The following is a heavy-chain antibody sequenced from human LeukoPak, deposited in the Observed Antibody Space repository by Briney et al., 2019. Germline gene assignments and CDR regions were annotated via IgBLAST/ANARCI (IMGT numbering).Heavy chain of an antibody. CDR3: ARNDYGDYALFG. CDR2: IIPIFGTA. Sequence: SVKVSCKASGGTFSSYAISWVRQAPGQGLEWMGGIIPIFGTANYAQKFQGRVTITTDESTSTAYMELSSLRSEDTAVYYCARNDYGDYALFGWGHGTLVTVSS. J-gene: IGHJ4*01. D-gene: IGHD4-17*01. CDR1: GGTFSSYA. V-gene: IGHV1-69*05.